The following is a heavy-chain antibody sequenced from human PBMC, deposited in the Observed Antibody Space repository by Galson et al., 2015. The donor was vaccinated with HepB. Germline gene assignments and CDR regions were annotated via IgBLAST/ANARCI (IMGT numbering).Heavy chain of an antibody. CDR1: GFNFAHYG. D-gene: IGHD6-13*01. CDR3: AKDGRWRSAAGDHFHH. V-gene: IGHV3-30*18. J-gene: IGHJ4*02. Sequence: SLRLSCAASGFNFAHYGMHWVRQAPGKGLEWVSFVSNDGGKKSYADSVKGRFTISRDNSQKTVSLQLNSLRLEDSGFYYCAKDGRWRSAAGDHFHHWGQGALVAVSS. CDR2: VSNDGGKK.